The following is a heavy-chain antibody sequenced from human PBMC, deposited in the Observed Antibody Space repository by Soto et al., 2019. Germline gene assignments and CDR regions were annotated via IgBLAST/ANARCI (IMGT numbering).Heavy chain of an antibody. CDR3: ARDGTVAGGGMDV. D-gene: IGHD4-17*01. J-gene: IGHJ6*02. Sequence: KPSETLSLTCTVSGGSISSYYWSWIRQPPGKGLEWIGYIYYSGSTNYNPSLKSRVTISVDTSKNQFSLKLSSVTAADTAVYYCARDGTVAGGGMDVWGQGTTVTVSS. CDR1: GGSISSYY. V-gene: IGHV4-59*01. CDR2: IYYSGST.